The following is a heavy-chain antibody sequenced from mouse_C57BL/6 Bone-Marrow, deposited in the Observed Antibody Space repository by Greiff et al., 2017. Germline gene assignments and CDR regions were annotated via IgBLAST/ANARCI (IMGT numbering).Heavy chain of an antibody. CDR3: ARSGGRGTYWYFDV. V-gene: IGHV1-55*01. Sequence: QVQLQQPGAELVKPGASVKMSCKASGYTFTSYWITWVRQRPGQGLEWIGDIYPGSGSTNYNEKFKSKATLTVDTASSTAYMQLSSLTSEDSAVYDCARSGGRGTYWYFDVWGTGTTVTVSS. D-gene: IGHD1-1*01. CDR1: GYTFTSYW. J-gene: IGHJ1*03. CDR2: IYPGSGST.